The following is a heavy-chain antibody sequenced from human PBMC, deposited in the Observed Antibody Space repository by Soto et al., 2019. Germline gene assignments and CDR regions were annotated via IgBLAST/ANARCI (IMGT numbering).Heavy chain of an antibody. CDR2: IWYDGSNK. Sequence: HPGGSLRLSCAASGFTFSSYGMHWVRQAPGKGLEWVAVIWYDGSNKYYADSVKGRFTISRDNSKNTLYLQMNSLRAEDTAVYYCARGDTGLAAAGYYYYYGMDVWGQGTTVTVSS. V-gene: IGHV3-33*01. CDR3: ARGDTGLAAAGYYYYYGMDV. CDR1: GFTFSSYG. J-gene: IGHJ6*02. D-gene: IGHD6-13*01.